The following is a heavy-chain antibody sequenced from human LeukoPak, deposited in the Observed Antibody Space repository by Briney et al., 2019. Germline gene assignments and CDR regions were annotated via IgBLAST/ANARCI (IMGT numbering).Heavy chain of an antibody. CDR1: GGSISSYY. J-gene: IGHJ4*02. Sequence: SETLSLTCTVSGGSISSYYWSWIRQPAGNGLEWIWRIYISGSTNYNPSRNSRVTISVDKCKNQFSLKLSSVTAADTAVYYCARSSRKGIAVAGTLFDYWGQGTLVTVSS. D-gene: IGHD6-19*01. CDR3: ARSSRKGIAVAGTLFDY. CDR2: IYISGST. V-gene: IGHV4-4*07.